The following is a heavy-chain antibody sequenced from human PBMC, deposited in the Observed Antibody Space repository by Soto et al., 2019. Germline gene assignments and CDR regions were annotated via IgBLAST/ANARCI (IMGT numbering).Heavy chain of an antibody. V-gene: IGHV3-23*01. J-gene: IGHJ4*02. CDR3: AKDWVYCSGGSCPRPFDY. CDR1: GFTFSSYA. CDR2: ISGSGATT. Sequence: EVQLLESGGGLVQPGGSLRLSCAASGFTFSSYAMTWVRQAPGKGLEWVSTISGSGATTHYADSVKGRFTISRDTSKNTLCLQMNSLRAEDTAVYYCAKDWVYCSGGSCPRPFDYWGQGTLVTVSS. D-gene: IGHD2-15*01.